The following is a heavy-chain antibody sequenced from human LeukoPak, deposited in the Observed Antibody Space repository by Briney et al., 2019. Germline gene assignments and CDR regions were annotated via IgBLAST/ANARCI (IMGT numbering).Heavy chain of an antibody. J-gene: IGHJ4*02. CDR1: GYTFTSYG. CDR3: ARDWTGDVEATPPFDY. CDR2: ISAYNGNT. Sequence: ASVKVSCKASGYTFTSYGISWVRQAPGQGLEWMGWISAYNGNTNYAQKLQGRVTMTTDTSTSTAYMELRSLRSDDTAVYYCARDWTGDVEATPPFDYWGQGTLVTVSS. V-gene: IGHV1-18*01. D-gene: IGHD1-26*01.